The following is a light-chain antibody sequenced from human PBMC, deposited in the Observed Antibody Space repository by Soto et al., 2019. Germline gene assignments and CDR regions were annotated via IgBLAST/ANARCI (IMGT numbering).Light chain of an antibody. J-gene: IGLJ3*02. CDR3: SSFTRSNTWV. CDR2: EVS. V-gene: IGLV2-18*02. CDR1: SSDVGSYNR. Sequence: QSVLTQPPSVSGSPGQSVTISCTGTSSDVGSYNRVSWYHQPPGTAPKLIIYEVSNRPSGVPDRFSGSKSGNTASLTISGLQAEDEADYYCSSFTRSNTWVFGGGTKVTVL.